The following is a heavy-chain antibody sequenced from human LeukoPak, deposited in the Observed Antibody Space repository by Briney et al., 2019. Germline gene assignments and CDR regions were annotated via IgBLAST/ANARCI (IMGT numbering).Heavy chain of an antibody. D-gene: IGHD4-17*01. CDR3: ARGAVTRNYFDY. V-gene: IGHV3-21*01. Sequence: GGSLRLSCAASGFTFSTYSMNWVRQAPGKGLEWVSSLSPGSSYIYYADSVKGRFSISRDNAKNSLYLEMNSLRAEDTAVYYCARGAVTRNYFDYWGQGTLVTVSS. CDR2: LSPGSSYI. CDR1: GFTFSTYS. J-gene: IGHJ4*02.